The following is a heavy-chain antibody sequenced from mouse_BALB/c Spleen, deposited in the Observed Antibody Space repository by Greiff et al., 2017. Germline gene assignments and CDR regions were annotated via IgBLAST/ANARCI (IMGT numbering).Heavy chain of an antibody. Sequence: VQLKESGPSLVKPSQTLSLTCSVTGDSITSGYWNWIRKFPGNKLEYMGYISYSGSTYYNPSLKSRISITRDTSKNQYYLQLNSVTTEDTATYYCAKGSRGSSYGYFDVWGAGTTVTVSS. CDR1: GDSITSGY. CDR2: ISYSGST. V-gene: IGHV3-8*02. J-gene: IGHJ1*01. CDR3: AKGSRGSSYGYFDV. D-gene: IGHD1-1*01.